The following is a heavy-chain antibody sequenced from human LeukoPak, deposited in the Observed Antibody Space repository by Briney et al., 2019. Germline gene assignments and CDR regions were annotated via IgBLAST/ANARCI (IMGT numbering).Heavy chain of an antibody. Sequence: GGSLRLSCAASGFTFSSYAMGWVRQAPGKGLEWVSAISGSGGSTYYADSVKGRFTISRDNSKNTLYLQMNSLRAEDTAVYYCAKAYCGGDCYGDNSEAYYYYGMDVWGQGTTVTVSS. CDR1: GFTFSSYA. J-gene: IGHJ6*02. CDR3: AKAYCGGDCYGDNSEAYYYYGMDV. D-gene: IGHD2-21*02. V-gene: IGHV3-23*01. CDR2: ISGSGGST.